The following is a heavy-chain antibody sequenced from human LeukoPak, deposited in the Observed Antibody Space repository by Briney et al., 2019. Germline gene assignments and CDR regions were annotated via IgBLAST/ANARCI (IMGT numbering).Heavy chain of an antibody. D-gene: IGHD5-24*01. V-gene: IGHV4-59*11. CDR1: GGSIRSHY. CDR2: IYYSGST. CDR3: ARVERRDGYNLDY. J-gene: IGHJ4*02. Sequence: SETLSLTCTVSGGSIRSHYGSWIRQPPGKGLEWIGYIYYSGSTNYNPSLKSRVTISVDTSKNQFSLKLSSVTAADTAVYYCARVERRDGYNLDYWGQGTLVTVSS.